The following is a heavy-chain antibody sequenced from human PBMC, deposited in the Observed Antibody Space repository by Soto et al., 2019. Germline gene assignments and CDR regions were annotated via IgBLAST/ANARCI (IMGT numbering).Heavy chain of an antibody. CDR2: IYYTGST. CDR3: ARDLFLDYGGPTGWFDP. V-gene: IGHV4-30-4*01. J-gene: IGHJ5*02. CDR1: GGSISSGDYY. D-gene: IGHD4-17*01. Sequence: SETLSLTCTVSGGSISSGDYYWSWIRQPPGRGLEWIGYIYYTGSTYYNPSLKSRVTISVDTSKNQFSLRLSSVTAADTAVYYCARDLFLDYGGPTGWFDPWGQGTLVTVSS.